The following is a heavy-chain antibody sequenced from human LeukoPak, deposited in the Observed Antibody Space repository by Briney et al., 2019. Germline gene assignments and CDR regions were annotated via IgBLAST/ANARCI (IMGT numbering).Heavy chain of an antibody. J-gene: IGHJ4*02. CDR3: ARVARGTPRFDC. CDR2: IDSDGSST. D-gene: IGHD1-26*01. V-gene: IGHV3-74*01. CDR1: EFTFSNHW. Sequence: GGSLRLSCAASEFTFSNHWMHWVRQGPGKGLVWVSRIDSDGSSTSYADSVKGRFTISRDNAKNTLYLQMNSLRVEDTAVYYCARVARGTPRFDCWVQGTLVTVSS.